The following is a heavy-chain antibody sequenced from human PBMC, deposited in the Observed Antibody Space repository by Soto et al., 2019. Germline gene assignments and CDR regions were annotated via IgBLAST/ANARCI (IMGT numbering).Heavy chain of an antibody. D-gene: IGHD6-13*01. CDR3: GRSIAAAYQH. Sequence: QLQLQESGPGLVKPSETLSLTCTVSGGSISSSSYHWGWIRQPPGKGLEWIGSIYYTGGAYYNPSLRSRVTISVDTSKNQFSRRLSSVTAADTAVYYCGRSIAAAYQHWGQGTLVTVSS. V-gene: IGHV4-39*01. CDR2: IYYTGGA. CDR1: GGSISSSSYH. J-gene: IGHJ1*01.